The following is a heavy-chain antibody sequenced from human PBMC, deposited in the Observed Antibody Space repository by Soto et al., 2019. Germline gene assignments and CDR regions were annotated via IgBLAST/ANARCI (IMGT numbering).Heavy chain of an antibody. J-gene: IGHJ5*02. V-gene: IGHV1-46*01. CDR3: AGEFWPGGCRLGYWFDP. CDR2: INPSGGST. CDR1: GYTFTSYY. Sequence: ASVKVSCKASGYTFTSYYMHWVRQAPGQGLEWMGIINPSGGSTSYAQKFQGRVTMTRDTSTSTVYMELSSLRSEDTAVYYCAGEFWPGGCRLGYWFDPWGQGTLVTVSS. D-gene: IGHD1-26*01.